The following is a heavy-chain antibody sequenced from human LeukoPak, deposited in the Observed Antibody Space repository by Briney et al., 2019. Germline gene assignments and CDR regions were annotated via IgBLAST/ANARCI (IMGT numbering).Heavy chain of an antibody. J-gene: IGHJ4*02. CDR3: ARGHYGLDY. CDR1: GXTFSSYA. CDR2: ISGSGYST. Sequence: PGGSLRLSCAASGXTFSSYAMSWVRQAPGKGQEWVSAISGSGYSTYYADSVKGRFTISRYNAKSSLYLQMNSLRADDTAVYYCARGHYGLDYWGQGTSVTVSS. D-gene: IGHD4-17*01. V-gene: IGHV3-23*01.